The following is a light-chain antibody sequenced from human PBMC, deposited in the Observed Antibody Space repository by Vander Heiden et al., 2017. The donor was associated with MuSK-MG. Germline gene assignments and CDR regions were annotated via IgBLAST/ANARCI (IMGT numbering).Light chain of an antibody. CDR1: GSDVGGYHF. CDR2: DGN. V-gene: IGLV2-11*01. CDR3: CSYAGLFTFG. Sequence: QSGMSQPRSVSGSPGQSVNISCTGTGSDVGGYHFVSWYQHHPGRAPNLMIYDGNKRPSGVPDRFSGSKSGNTASLTISGLQADDEADYYCCSYAGLFTFGFGGGTKLTVL. J-gene: IGLJ3*02.